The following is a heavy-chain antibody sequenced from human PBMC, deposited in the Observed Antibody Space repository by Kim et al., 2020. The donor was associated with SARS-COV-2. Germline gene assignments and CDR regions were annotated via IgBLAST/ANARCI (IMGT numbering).Heavy chain of an antibody. CDR2: IIPILGIA. D-gene: IGHD2-21*01. J-gene: IGHJ4*02. V-gene: IGHV1-69*04. Sequence: SVKVSCKASGGTFSSYAISWVRQAPGQGLEWMGRIIPILGIANYAQKFQGRVTITADKSTSTAYMELSSLRSEDTAVYYCAREAGGGDWAQYLDYWGQGTLVTVSS. CDR1: GGTFSSYA. CDR3: AREAGGGDWAQYLDY.